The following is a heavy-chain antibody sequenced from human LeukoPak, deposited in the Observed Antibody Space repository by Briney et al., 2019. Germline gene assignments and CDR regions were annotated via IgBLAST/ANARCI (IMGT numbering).Heavy chain of an antibody. J-gene: IGHJ4*02. D-gene: IGHD3-9*01. CDR3: ARGRARVDWLLFPPDY. CDR1: GGTFSSYA. Sequence: SVKVSCKASGGTFSSYAISWVRQAPGQGLEWMGRIIPILGIANYAQKFQGRVTITADKSTSTAYMELSSLRAEDTAVYYCARGRARVDWLLFPPDYWGQGTLVTVSS. V-gene: IGHV1-69*04. CDR2: IIPILGIA.